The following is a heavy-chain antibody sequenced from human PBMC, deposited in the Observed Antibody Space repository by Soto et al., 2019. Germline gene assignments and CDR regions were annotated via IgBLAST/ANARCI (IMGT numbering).Heavy chain of an antibody. J-gene: IGHJ3*02. V-gene: IGHV3-30*18. CDR1: GFTFSSYG. CDR3: AKPHSGSYLGDDAFDI. CDR2: ISYDGSNK. D-gene: IGHD1-26*01. Sequence: QVQLVESGGGVVQPGRSLRLSCAASGFTFSSYGMHWVRQAPGKGLEWVAVISYDGSNKYYADSVKGRFTISRDNSKNTLSLQMNSLRADDTAVYYCAKPHSGSYLGDDAFDIWGQGTMVTVSS.